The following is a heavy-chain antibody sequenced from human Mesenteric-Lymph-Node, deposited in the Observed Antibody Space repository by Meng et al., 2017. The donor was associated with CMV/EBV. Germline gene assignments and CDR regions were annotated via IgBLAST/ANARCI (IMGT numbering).Heavy chain of an antibody. CDR3: ARELPFSDYYGMDV. Sequence: GGSLRLSCAASGFTVSSNYMSWVRQAPGKGLEWVSVIYSGGSTYYADSVKGRFTISRDNSKNTLYLQMNSLRAEDTAVYYCARELPFSDYYGMDVWGQGTTVTVSS. CDR2: IYSGGST. J-gene: IGHJ6*02. CDR1: GFTVSSNY. V-gene: IGHV3-53*05. D-gene: IGHD6-25*01.